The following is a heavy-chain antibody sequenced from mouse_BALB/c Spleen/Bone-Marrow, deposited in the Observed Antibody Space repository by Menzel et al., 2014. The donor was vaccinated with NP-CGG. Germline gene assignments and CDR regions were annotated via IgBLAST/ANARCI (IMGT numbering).Heavy chain of an antibody. J-gene: IGHJ3*01. V-gene: IGHV14-3*02. CDR3: AMYYYGSSLFAY. Sequence: EVQLVESGAELVKPRASVKLSCTASGFNIKDTYMHWVKQRPEQGLEWIGRIDPANGNTKYDPKFQGKATITADTSSNTAYLRLSSLTSEDTAAYYCAMYYYGSSLFAYWGQGTLVTASA. D-gene: IGHD1-1*01. CDR2: IDPANGNT. CDR1: GFNIKDTY.